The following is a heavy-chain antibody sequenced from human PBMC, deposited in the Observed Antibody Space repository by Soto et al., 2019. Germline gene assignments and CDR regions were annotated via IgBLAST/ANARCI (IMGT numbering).Heavy chain of an antibody. V-gene: IGHV4-61*01. CDR1: DDSINSDKYY. J-gene: IGHJ4*02. CDR2: IYYSGST. Sequence: SETLSLTCSVSDDSINSDKYYWGWIRQPPGKGLEWIGYIYYSGSTNYNPSLKSRVTISVDTSKNQFSLKLSSVTAADTAVYYCARETHGSGWYFDYWGQGTLVTVSS. D-gene: IGHD6-19*01. CDR3: ARETHGSGWYFDY.